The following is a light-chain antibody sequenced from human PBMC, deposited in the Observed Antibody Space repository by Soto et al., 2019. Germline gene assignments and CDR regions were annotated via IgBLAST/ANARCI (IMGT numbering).Light chain of an antibody. Sequence: QSALTQPASVSGSPGQSITISCTGTSSDVGAYNYVSWYQQYPGKAPKLMIYGVTNRPSGVSNRFSGSKTGNTASLTISGLQAEDEADYFCQSYDRSSLYVFGTGTKLTVL. V-gene: IGLV2-14*01. CDR1: SSDVGAYNY. J-gene: IGLJ1*01. CDR3: QSYDRSSLYV. CDR2: GVT.